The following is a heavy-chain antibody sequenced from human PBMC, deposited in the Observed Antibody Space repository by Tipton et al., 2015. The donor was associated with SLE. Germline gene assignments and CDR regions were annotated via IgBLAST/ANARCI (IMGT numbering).Heavy chain of an antibody. J-gene: IGHJ4*02. CDR1: GFTFSSYA. CDR2: ISSSSSYI. D-gene: IGHD1-14*01. V-gene: IGHV3-21*01. CDR3: ARDPTGQDDY. Sequence: SLRLSCAASGFTFSSYAMSWVRQAPGKGLEWVSSISSSSSYIYYADSVKGRFTISRDNAKNSLYLQMNSLRAEDTAVYYCARDPTGQDDYWGQGTLVTVSS.